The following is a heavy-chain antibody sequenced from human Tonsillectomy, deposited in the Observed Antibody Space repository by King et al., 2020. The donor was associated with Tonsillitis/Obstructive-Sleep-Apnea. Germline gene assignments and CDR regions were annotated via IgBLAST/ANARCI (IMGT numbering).Heavy chain of an antibody. CDR1: GGSFSGYY. Sequence: VQLQQWGAGLLKPSETLSLTCAVYGGSFSGYYWSWIRQPPGKGLEWIGEINHSGSTNYTPSLKSRVTISVDTSKNQFSLKLSSVTAADTAVYYCARSYLSSPLYNWFDPWGQGTLVTVSS. D-gene: IGHD6-6*01. V-gene: IGHV4-34*01. J-gene: IGHJ5*02. CDR3: ARSYLSSPLYNWFDP. CDR2: INHSGST.